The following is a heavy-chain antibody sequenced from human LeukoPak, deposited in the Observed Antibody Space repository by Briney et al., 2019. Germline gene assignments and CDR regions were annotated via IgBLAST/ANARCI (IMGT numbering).Heavy chain of an antibody. V-gene: IGHV3-30*02. CDR2: IRHDGSIK. CDR3: AKKPGYTSARGPYLFDY. CDR1: GFIFSTYG. Sequence: GGSLRLSCAASGFIFSTYGMYWVRQAPGKGLEWVAFIRHDGSIKNYADSVKGRSTISRDNSKNTLYLQMSSLRAEDTAIYYCAKKPGYTSARGPYLFDYWGQGTLVTVSS. J-gene: IGHJ4*02. D-gene: IGHD6-19*01.